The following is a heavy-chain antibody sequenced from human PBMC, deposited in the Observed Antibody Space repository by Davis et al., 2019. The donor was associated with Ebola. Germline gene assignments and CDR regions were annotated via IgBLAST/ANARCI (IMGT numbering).Heavy chain of an antibody. V-gene: IGHV4-61*01. CDR3: ARSTYSSGWLPDY. Sequence: MPSETLSLTCNVSGGSVTSGSYYWSWIRQPPGKGLEWIGYIYYTGSTSYNPSLKSRLTISVDTSKNQFYLKLSSVTAADTAVYYCARSTYSSGWLPDYWGQGTLVTVSS. J-gene: IGHJ4*02. CDR2: IYYTGST. CDR1: GGSVTSGSYY. D-gene: IGHD6-19*01.